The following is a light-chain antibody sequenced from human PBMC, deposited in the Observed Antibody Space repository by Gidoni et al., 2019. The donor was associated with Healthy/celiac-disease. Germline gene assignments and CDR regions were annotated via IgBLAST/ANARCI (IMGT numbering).Light chain of an antibody. Sequence: ERVMTQSPATLSVSPGERATLSCRASQTVRSNLAWYQQKPGQAPRLLISGASTSATGTPARFSGSGSETEFTLTISSLQSEDFAVYYCQQYNNWPPLTFGGGTKVEIK. V-gene: IGKV3-15*01. CDR2: GAS. CDR3: QQYNNWPPLT. J-gene: IGKJ4*01. CDR1: QTVRSN.